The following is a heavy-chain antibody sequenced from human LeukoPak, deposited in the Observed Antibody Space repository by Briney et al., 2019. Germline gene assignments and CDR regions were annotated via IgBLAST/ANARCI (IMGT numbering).Heavy chain of an antibody. CDR1: GFTFSSYE. V-gene: IGHV3-48*01. CDR3: AREAYYDRGAFDI. Sequence: GGSLRLSCAASGFTFSSYEMNWVRQAPGKGLEWVSYISSSSSTIYYADSVKGRFTISRDNAKNSLYLQMNSLRAEDTAVFCCAREAYYDRGAFDIGGQGTMVTVSS. J-gene: IGHJ3*02. D-gene: IGHD3-22*01. CDR2: ISSSSSTI.